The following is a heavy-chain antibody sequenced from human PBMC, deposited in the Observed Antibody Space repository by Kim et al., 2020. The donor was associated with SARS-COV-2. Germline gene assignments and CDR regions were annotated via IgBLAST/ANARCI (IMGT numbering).Heavy chain of an antibody. CDR3: AASYYGSGSYWFDP. D-gene: IGHD3-10*01. CDR1: GGSISSYY. CDR2: IYYSGST. J-gene: IGHJ5*02. Sequence: SETLSLTCTVSGGSISSYYWSWIRQPPGKGLEWIGYIYYSGSTNYNPSLKSRVTISVDTSKNQFSLKLSSVTAADTAVYYCAASYYGSGSYWFDPWGQGTLVTVSS. V-gene: IGHV4-59*08.